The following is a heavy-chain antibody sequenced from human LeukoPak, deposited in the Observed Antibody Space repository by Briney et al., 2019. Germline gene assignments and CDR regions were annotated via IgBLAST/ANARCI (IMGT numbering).Heavy chain of an antibody. J-gene: IGHJ6*02. V-gene: IGHV1-3*01. CDR2: INAGNGNT. CDR1: GGTFSSYA. D-gene: IGHD4-11*01. Sequence: ASVKVSCKASGGTFSSYAISWVRQAPGQRLEWMGWINAGNGNTKYSQRFQGRVTITRDTSASTAYMELSSLRSEDTAVYYCARVGSDDYSDYYYYGMDVWGQGTTVTVSS. CDR3: ARVGSDDYSDYYYYGMDV.